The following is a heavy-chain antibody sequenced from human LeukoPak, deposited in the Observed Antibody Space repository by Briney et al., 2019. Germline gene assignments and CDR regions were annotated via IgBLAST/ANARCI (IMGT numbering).Heavy chain of an antibody. D-gene: IGHD2-2*02. Sequence: SQTLSLTCALSGDSVSSNSAAWNWIRQSPSRGLEWLGRTFYRSEWYRDYAVSVKSRITINPDTSKNQFSLHLSSVTPEDTAVYFCARDSAIGLDALDIWGQGTMVTVSS. J-gene: IGHJ3*02. V-gene: IGHV6-1*01. CDR1: GDSVSSNSAA. CDR3: ARDSAIGLDALDI. CDR2: TFYRSEWYR.